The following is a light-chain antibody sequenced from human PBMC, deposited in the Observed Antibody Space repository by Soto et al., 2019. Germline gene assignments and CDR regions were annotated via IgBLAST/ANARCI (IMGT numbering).Light chain of an antibody. CDR1: SSNIGSNY. J-gene: IGLJ2*01. CDR2: DNN. V-gene: IGLV1-51*01. Sequence: QSVLTQPPSVSAAPGQKVTISCSGSSSNIGSNYVSWYQQLPGTAPKLLIYDNNKRPSGIPDRFSGSKPGTSATLGITGLQTGDEADYYCATWDGSLSIVVFGGGTKLTVL. CDR3: ATWDGSLSIVV.